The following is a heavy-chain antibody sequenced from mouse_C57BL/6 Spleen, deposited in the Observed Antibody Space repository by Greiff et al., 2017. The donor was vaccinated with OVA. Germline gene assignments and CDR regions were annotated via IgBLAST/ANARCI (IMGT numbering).Heavy chain of an antibody. D-gene: IGHD2-2*01. CDR1: GFTFSSYA. CDR2: ISDGGSYT. Sequence: EVKLMESGGGLVKPGGSLKLSCAASGFTFSSYAMSWVRQTPEKRLEWVATISDGGSYTYYPDNVKGRFTISRDNAKNNLYLQMSHLKSEDTAMYYCARDSYGYDSLYAMDYWGQGTSVTVSS. V-gene: IGHV5-4*01. J-gene: IGHJ4*01. CDR3: ARDSYGYDSLYAMDY.